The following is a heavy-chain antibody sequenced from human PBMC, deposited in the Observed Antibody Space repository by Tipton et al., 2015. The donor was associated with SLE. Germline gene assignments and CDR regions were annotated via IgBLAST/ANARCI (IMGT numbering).Heavy chain of an antibody. D-gene: IGHD2-15*01. V-gene: IGHV4-59*01. Sequence: LRLSCTVSGGSMSTYYWSWIRLPPGKGLEWIGYIYYSGGTSYNPSLNSRVTISVDTSRNQFSLKLTSVTAADSAVYYCARYSLTNWHLDLWGRGTRVTVSS. CDR3: ARYSLTNWHLDL. CDR1: GGSMSTYY. J-gene: IGHJ2*01. CDR2: IYYSGGT.